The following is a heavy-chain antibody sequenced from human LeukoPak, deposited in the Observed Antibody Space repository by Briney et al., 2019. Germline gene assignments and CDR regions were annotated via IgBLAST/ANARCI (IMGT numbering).Heavy chain of an antibody. V-gene: IGHV3-23*01. CDR3: AKAALKGTMVRATEGPVDF. J-gene: IGHJ4*02. CDR1: GFTFSSYA. D-gene: IGHD3-10*01. CDR2: ISGSGGGK. Sequence: GGSLRLSCAASGFTFSSYAMNWVRQAPGKGLEWVAVISGSGGGKHYADSVMGRFTVSRDNSKNTLYLQMNSLRSEDTAAYFCAKAALKGTMVRATEGPVDFWGQGTLVTVSS.